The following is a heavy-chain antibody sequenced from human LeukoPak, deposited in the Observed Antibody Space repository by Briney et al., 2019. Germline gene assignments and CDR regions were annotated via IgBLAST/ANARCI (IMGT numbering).Heavy chain of an antibody. CDR2: INSDGDHI. V-gene: IGHV3-74*01. J-gene: IGHJ4*02. CDR1: GFTFSSYW. Sequence: GSLRLSCAASGFTFSSYWMHWVRQAPGKGLVWVSGINSDGDHIRYADSVKGRFTISRDNAKNTLYLQMNSVRDEDTAVYYCVREITGGFGYWGQGTLVTVSS. D-gene: IGHD3-16*01. CDR3: VREITGGFGY.